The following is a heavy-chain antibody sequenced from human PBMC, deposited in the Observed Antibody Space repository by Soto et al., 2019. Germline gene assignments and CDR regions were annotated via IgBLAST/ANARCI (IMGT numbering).Heavy chain of an antibody. CDR1: GFTFSSYS. CDR2: ISSSSSYI. Sequence: LGGSLRLSCAASGFTFSSYSMNWVRQAPGKGLEWVSSISSSSSYIYYADSVKGRFTISRDNAKNSLYLQMNSLRAEDTAVYYCASAPAGQYGMDVWGQGTTVTVSS. CDR3: ASAPAGQYGMDV. V-gene: IGHV3-21*01. J-gene: IGHJ6*02. D-gene: IGHD2-2*01.